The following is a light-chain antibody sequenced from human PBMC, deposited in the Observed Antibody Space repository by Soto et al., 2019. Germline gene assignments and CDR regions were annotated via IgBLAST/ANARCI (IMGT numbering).Light chain of an antibody. Sequence: IVLIQSPATLSVSPGERATLSCRASQNISNYLIWYQQKPGQAPRLLIYDVSNRATDIPARFSGSGSGTDFTLTISSLGPEDLAVYYCQQRSNWPRTFGQGTKVEIK. V-gene: IGKV3-11*01. CDR2: DVS. CDR3: QQRSNWPRT. J-gene: IGKJ1*01. CDR1: QNISNY.